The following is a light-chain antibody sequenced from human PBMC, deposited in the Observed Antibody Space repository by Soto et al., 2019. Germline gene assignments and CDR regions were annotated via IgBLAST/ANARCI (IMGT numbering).Light chain of an antibody. V-gene: IGLV2-14*01. CDR2: EVS. Sequence: QSALTQPASVSGSPGQSITISCTGTSSDVRGYNYVSWYQQHPGKAPKLMIYEVSNRPSGVSNRFSGYKSGNTASLPISGLQAEDEADYYCSSYTSSSTQVFGGGTKLTV. CDR3: SSYTSSSTQV. J-gene: IGLJ3*02. CDR1: SSDVRGYNY.